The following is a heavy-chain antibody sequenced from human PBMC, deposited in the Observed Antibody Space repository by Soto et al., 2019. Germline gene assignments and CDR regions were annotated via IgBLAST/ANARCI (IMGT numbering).Heavy chain of an antibody. CDR3: ARGAVSRQHFYYGFDV. CDR2: ISTTSTFT. V-gene: IGHV3-11*06. CDR1: GFTFSESF. Sequence: LRLSCAASGFTFSESFMSWIRQAPGKGLEWVSSISTTSTFTDYAASLKGRVTVSRDNSRNALFLQLDSLRDEDTAVYFCARGAVSRQHFYYGFDVWGQGTTVTVSS. J-gene: IGHJ6*02. D-gene: IGHD4-17*01.